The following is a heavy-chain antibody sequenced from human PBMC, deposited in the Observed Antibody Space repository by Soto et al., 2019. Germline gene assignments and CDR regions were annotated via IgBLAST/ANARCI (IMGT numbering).Heavy chain of an antibody. CDR3: ARLRMITFGVDYYYYGMDV. CDR2: ISAYNGDT. D-gene: IGHD3-16*01. CDR1: GYTFPSYG. J-gene: IGHJ6*02. V-gene: IGHV1-18*01. Sequence: ASVKVSCKASGYTFPSYGISWVRQAPGQGLEWMGWISAYNGDTNYAQKLQGRVTMTTDTSTSTAYMELRSLRSDDTAVYYCARLRMITFGVDYYYYGMDVWGQGTTVTVSS.